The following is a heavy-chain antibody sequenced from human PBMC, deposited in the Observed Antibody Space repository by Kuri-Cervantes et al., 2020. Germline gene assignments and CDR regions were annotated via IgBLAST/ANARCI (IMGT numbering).Heavy chain of an antibody. V-gene: IGHV1-18*01. CDR1: GYIFTSYV. CDR3: ARDFGVDCSGGSCYSYYYGMDV. CDR2: ISAYNGNT. J-gene: IGHJ6*02. D-gene: IGHD2-15*01. Sequence: AAVKDSCKASGYIFTSYVISWVRQAPGQGLEWMGWISAYNGNTNYAQKFQGRVTITADKSTSTAYMEMSSLRSEDTAVYYCARDFGVDCSGGSCYSYYYGMDVWGQGTTVTVSS.